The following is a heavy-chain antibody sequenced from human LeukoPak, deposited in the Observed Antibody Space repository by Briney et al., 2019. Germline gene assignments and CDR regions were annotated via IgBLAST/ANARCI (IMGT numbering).Heavy chain of an antibody. CDR2: INPNSGGT. D-gene: IGHD3-22*01. Sequence: ASVKVSCKASGYTFTGYYMHWVRQAPGQGLEWMGWINPNSGGTNYAQKFRGRVTMTRDTSISTAYMELSRLRSDDTAVYYCARGQYYDSSGYLSNNFDYWGQGTLVTVSS. CDR1: GYTFTGYY. J-gene: IGHJ4*02. V-gene: IGHV1-2*02. CDR3: ARGQYYDSSGYLSNNFDY.